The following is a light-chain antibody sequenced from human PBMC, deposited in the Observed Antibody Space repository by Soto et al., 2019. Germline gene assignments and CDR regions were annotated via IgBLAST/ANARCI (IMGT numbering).Light chain of an antibody. V-gene: IGKV4-1*01. CDR1: QSVLYSANNQNY. J-gene: IGKJ1*01. Sequence: DIVMTQSPDSLAVSLGERASINCKSSQSVLYSANNQNYLAWYQQKPGQPPKLLIYWASTRESGVPDRFSGSGSGTDFTLTISSLQAEDVAVYYCQQYYSPPWTFGQGTKVDIK. CDR3: QQYYSPPWT. CDR2: WAS.